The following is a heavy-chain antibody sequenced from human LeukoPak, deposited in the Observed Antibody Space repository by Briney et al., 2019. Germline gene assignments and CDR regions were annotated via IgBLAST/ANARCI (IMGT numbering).Heavy chain of an antibody. J-gene: IGHJ4*02. CDR3: ARDYYGSYDY. D-gene: IGHD3-10*01. Sequence: GGSLRLSCAASGFTFSSYGMHWVRQAPGKGLEWVSVIYSGGSTYYADSVKGRFTISRDNSKNTLYLQMNSLRAEDTAVYYCARDYYGSYDYWGQGTLVTVSS. CDR1: GFTFSSYG. CDR2: IYSGGST. V-gene: IGHV3-53*01.